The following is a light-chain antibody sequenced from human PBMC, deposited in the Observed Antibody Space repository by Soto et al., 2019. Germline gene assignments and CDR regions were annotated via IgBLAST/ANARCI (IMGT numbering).Light chain of an antibody. V-gene: IGKV3-20*01. CDR1: QSVTSSY. CDR3: QQYNRSLWT. Sequence: EIVLTQSPGTLSLSPGDRATLSCRTSQSVTSSYVAWYQQRPGQAPRLVIYDASSRAAGIPDRCSGSGSGTDFPLAISRLEPEDFALYYCQQYNRSLWTFGQGTKVEIK. CDR2: DAS. J-gene: IGKJ1*01.